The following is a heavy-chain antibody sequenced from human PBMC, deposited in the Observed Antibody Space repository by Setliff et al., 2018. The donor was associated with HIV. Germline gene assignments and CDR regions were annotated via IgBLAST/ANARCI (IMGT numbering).Heavy chain of an antibody. V-gene: IGHV4-31*03. CDR3: ARGGLGVVTSFDS. J-gene: IGHJ4*02. D-gene: IGHD3-3*01. CDR2: IHYSGNT. CDR1: GGSISSGGYY. Sequence: SETLSLTCTVSGGSISSGGYYWSWIRQHPGKGLEWIGYIHYSGNTYNNPSLNSRISISVDRSKNKFSLKLSSLIAADTAVYYCARGGLGVVTSFDSWGPGTLVTVS.